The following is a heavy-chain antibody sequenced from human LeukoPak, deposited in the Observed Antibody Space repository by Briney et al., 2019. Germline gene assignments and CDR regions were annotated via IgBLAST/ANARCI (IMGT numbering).Heavy chain of an antibody. CDR1: GFTFSSYA. CDR3: ARGGYDFWSGYPMVDP. D-gene: IGHD3-3*01. Sequence: GRSLRLSCAASGFTFSSYAMHWVRQAPGKGLEWVAVISYDGSNKYYADSVKGRFTISRDNSKNTLYLQMNSLRAEDTAVYYCARGGYDFWSGYPMVDPWGHGALVTVSS. J-gene: IGHJ5*02. V-gene: IGHV3-30-3*01. CDR2: ISYDGSNK.